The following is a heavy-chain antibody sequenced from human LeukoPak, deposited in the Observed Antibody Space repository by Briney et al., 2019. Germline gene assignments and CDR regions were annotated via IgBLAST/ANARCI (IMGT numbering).Heavy chain of an antibody. V-gene: IGHV4-38-2*01. J-gene: IGHJ5*02. CDR1: GYSISSGYY. CDR2: IYHSGST. CDR3: ARQTPDIVVIPAAIRSGWFDP. Sequence: SETLSLTCAVSGYSISSGYYWGWIRQPPGKGLEWIGSIYHSGSTYYNPSLKSRVTISVDTSKNQFSLKLSSVTAADTAVYYCARQTPDIVVIPAAIRSGWFDPWGQGTLVTVSS. D-gene: IGHD2-2*02.